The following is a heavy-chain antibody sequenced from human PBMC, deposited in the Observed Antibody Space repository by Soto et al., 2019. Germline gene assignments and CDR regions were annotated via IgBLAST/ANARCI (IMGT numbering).Heavy chain of an antibody. D-gene: IGHD3-22*01. CDR2: IDPSDSQT. V-gene: IGHV5-10-1*01. CDR1: GYSFAGYW. Sequence: GESLKISCKGSGYSFAGYWITWVRQKPGKGLEWMGRIDPSDSQTYYSPSFRGHVTISVTKCITTVFLQWSSLRASDTAMYYCARQIYDSDTGPNFQYYFDSWGQGTPVTVSS. J-gene: IGHJ4*02. CDR3: ARQIYDSDTGPNFQYYFDS.